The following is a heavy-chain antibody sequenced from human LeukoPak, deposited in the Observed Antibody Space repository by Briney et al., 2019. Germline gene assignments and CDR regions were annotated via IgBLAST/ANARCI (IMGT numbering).Heavy chain of an antibody. J-gene: IGHJ4*02. D-gene: IGHD7-27*01. CDR3: AKDGPASWGYFDY. CDR2: ISSSGSST. V-gene: IGHV3-23*01. Sequence: PGGSLRLSCAAPAFRFSNYAMNWVRQAPGKGLEWVSTISSSGSSTYYADSVRGRFTISRDNSKNTLYLQMNSLRAEDTAVYYCAKDGPASWGYFDYWGQGTLVTVSS. CDR1: AFRFSNYA.